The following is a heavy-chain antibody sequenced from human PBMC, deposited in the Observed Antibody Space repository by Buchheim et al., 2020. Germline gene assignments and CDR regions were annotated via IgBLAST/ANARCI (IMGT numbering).Heavy chain of an antibody. CDR3: ARDIGAVAGKKGYYGMDV. V-gene: IGHV3-30-3*01. CDR2: ISYDGSNK. Sequence: QVQLVESGGGVVQPGRSLRLSCAASGFTFSSYAMHWVRQAPGKGLEWVAVISYDGSNKYYADSVKGRFTISRDNSKNTLYLKMNSLRAEDTAVYYCARDIGAVAGKKGYYGMDVWGQGTT. J-gene: IGHJ6*02. D-gene: IGHD6-19*01. CDR1: GFTFSSYA.